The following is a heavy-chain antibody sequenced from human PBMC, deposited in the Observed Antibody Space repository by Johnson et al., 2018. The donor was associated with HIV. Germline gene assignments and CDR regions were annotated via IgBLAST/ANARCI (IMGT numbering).Heavy chain of an antibody. V-gene: IGHV3-53*01. J-gene: IGHJ3*02. CDR2: IYSGGST. CDR1: GFTFSSNY. CDR3: ARRIQPDAFDI. D-gene: IGHD2-2*01. Sequence: VQLVESGGGLIQPGGSLRLSCAASGFTFSSNYMSWVRQAPGKGLEWVSVIYSGGSTYYADSVKGRFTISSDNSKNTLYVQMNSRRAEDTAVYYCARRIQPDAFDIWGQGTMVTVSS.